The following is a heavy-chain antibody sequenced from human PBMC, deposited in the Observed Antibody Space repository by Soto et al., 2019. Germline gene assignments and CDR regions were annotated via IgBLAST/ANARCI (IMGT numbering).Heavy chain of an antibody. CDR2: VSANGQGI. J-gene: IGHJ4*02. CDR1: GFTFSSSA. V-gene: IGHV3-23*01. CDR3: AKDRHYPRDYFHY. Sequence: VGSLRLSCAASGFTFSSSAISWVRQAPGKGLERVSAVSANGQGIYYADSVRGRFTISRDNSKNTVFLHMDSLSAEDTAVYYCAKDRHYPRDYFHYWGQGTLVTVSS. D-gene: IGHD3-10*01.